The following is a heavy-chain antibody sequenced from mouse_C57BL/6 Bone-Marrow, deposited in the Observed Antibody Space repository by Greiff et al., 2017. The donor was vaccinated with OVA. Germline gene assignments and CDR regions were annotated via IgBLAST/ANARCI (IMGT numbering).Heavy chain of an antibody. CDR3: ARTGVSSPGY. J-gene: IGHJ2*01. D-gene: IGHD1-1*01. CDR1: GYAFSSSW. V-gene: IGHV1-82*01. CDR2: IYPGDGDT. Sequence: VQLKESGPELVKPGASVKISCKASGYAFSSSWMNWVKQRPGKGLEWIGRIYPGDGDTNYNGKFKGKATLTADKSSSTAYRQLSSLTSEDSSVYFCARTGVSSPGYWGPCPTLTFAS.